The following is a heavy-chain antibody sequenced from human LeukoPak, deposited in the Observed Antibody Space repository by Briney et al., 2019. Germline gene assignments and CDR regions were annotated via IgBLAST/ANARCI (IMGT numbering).Heavy chain of an antibody. D-gene: IGHD3-22*01. Sequence: ASVKVSCKASGGTFSSYGISWVRQAPGQGLEWMGWISAYNGNTNYAQKLQGRVTMTTDTSTSTAYMELRSLRSDDTAVYYCASLRGFDSHAFDIWGQGTMVTVSS. J-gene: IGHJ3*02. CDR3: ASLRGFDSHAFDI. CDR1: GGTFSSYG. CDR2: ISAYNGNT. V-gene: IGHV1-18*01.